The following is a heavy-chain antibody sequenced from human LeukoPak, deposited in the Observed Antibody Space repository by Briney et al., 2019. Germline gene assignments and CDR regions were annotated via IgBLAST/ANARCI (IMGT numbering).Heavy chain of an antibody. J-gene: IGHJ4*02. Sequence: GGSLRLSCAASGFTVSSNYMSWVRQAPGKGLEWVSVIYSGGSTYYAESVKGRFTISRDNSKNTLYLQMNSLRAEDTAVYYCARISGLVRGVIMNSYWGQGTLVTVSS. D-gene: IGHD3-10*01. CDR2: IYSGGST. V-gene: IGHV3-53*01. CDR1: GFTVSSNY. CDR3: ARISGLVRGVIMNSY.